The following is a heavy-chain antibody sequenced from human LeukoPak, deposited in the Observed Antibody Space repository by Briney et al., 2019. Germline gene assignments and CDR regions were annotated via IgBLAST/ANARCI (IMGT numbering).Heavy chain of an antibody. CDR2: IYYSGST. Sequence: SETLSLTCTVSGGSISSGDYYWSWIRQPPGKGLEWIGYIYYSGSTYYNPSLKSRVTISVDTSKNQFSLKLSSVTAADTAVYYCARVKYYYDSRGPYYYYYGMDVWGQGTTVTVSS. CDR1: GGSISSGDYY. D-gene: IGHD3-22*01. CDR3: ARVKYYYDSRGPYYYYYGMDV. V-gene: IGHV4-30-4*02. J-gene: IGHJ6*02.